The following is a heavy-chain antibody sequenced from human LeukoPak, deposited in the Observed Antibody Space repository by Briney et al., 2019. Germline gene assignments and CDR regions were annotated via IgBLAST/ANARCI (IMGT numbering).Heavy chain of an antibody. CDR1: GGSVSSGSYY. J-gene: IGHJ4*02. Sequence: SETLSLTCTVSGGSVSSGSYYWSWIRQPPGKGLEWIGYIYYSGSTNYNPSLKSRVTISVDTSKNQFSLKLSSVTAADTAVYYCARGNYYDGSGPIDYWGQGTLVTVSS. D-gene: IGHD3-22*01. CDR3: ARGNYYDGSGPIDY. V-gene: IGHV4-61*01. CDR2: IYYSGST.